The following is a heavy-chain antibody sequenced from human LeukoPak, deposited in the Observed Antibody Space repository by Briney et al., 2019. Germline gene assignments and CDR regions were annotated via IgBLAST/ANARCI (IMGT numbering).Heavy chain of an antibody. CDR1: DGSISSGGYY. Sequence: SETLSLTGTVSDGSISSGGYYWSWIRQHPGKGLEWIGYIYYSGSTSYNPSLQSRVTISVDTSKKQFFLKLSSVSAADTAVYYCASTKGYCTGGSCYPGSWGQGTLVTVSS. CDR3: ASTKGYCTGGSCYPGS. V-gene: IGHV4-31*03. J-gene: IGHJ5*02. D-gene: IGHD2-15*01. CDR2: IYYSGST.